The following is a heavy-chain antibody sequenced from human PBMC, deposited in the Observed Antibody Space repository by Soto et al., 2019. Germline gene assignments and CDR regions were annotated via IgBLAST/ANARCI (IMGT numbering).Heavy chain of an antibody. CDR2: ISPYNGNT. Sequence: ASVKVSCKASGYTFTTYGLSWVRQAPGQGLEWMGWISPYNGNTKYGQKLQGRVTMTTDTSTNTAYMELTSLRSDDTAVYYYARVYGPLYFDYWGQGTLVTVSS. CDR1: GYTFTTYG. V-gene: IGHV1-18*01. J-gene: IGHJ4*02. D-gene: IGHD3-10*01. CDR3: ARVYGPLYFDY.